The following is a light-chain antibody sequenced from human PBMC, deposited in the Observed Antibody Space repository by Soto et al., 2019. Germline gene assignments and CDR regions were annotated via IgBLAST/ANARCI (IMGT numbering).Light chain of an antibody. CDR2: GAS. CDR3: QQYGSSVWT. V-gene: IGKV3-20*01. Sequence: IVLTQSPGTLSLSPGERATLSCRASQSVTSNYIAWYQQKLGQAPRLILVGASSRATGIPARCSGSGSGTDFTLTISSLEPEDFAVYYCQQYGSSVWTFGQGTKVEIK. CDR1: QSVTSNY. J-gene: IGKJ1*01.